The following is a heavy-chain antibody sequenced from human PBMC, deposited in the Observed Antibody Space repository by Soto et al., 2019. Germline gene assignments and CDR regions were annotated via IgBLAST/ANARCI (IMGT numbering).Heavy chain of an antibody. D-gene: IGHD6-13*01. V-gene: IGHV3-30*03. CDR1: GFTFSSYG. CDR3: ATGSIAAAGADYWYFDL. CDR2: ISYDGSNK. J-gene: IGHJ2*01. Sequence: QVQLVESGGGVVQPGRSLRLSCAASGFTFSSYGMHWVRQAPGKGLEWVAVISYDGSNKYYADSVKGRFTISRDNSKNRLYLQMNSLRAEETAVYYWATGSIAAAGADYWYFDLWGRGTLVTVSS.